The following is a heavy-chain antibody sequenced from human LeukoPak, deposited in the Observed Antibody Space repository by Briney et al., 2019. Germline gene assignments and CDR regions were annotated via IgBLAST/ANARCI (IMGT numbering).Heavy chain of an antibody. V-gene: IGHV3-23*01. CDR1: GFTFSTYA. CDR3: AKDLYGDYGGIDY. J-gene: IGHJ4*02. Sequence: SGGSLRLSCAASGFTFSTYAMTWVRKPPGKGLEWVSVIRGSGGNTYYADSVKGRFTISRDNSKNTLYLQMNSLRAEDTAVYYCAKDLYGDYGGIDYWGQGTLVTVSS. D-gene: IGHD4-17*01. CDR2: IRGSGGNT.